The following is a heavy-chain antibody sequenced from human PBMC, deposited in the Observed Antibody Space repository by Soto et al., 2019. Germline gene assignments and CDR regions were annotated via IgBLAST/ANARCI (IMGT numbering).Heavy chain of an antibody. CDR2: IYYSGST. D-gene: IGHD6-13*01. CDR3: ASDRGYPAPLMDV. V-gene: IGHV4-59*01. Sequence: SDTLSLTFTVSGGAISSYYWSWIRQRPGKGLEWIGYIYYSGSTNYNPSLKSRVTISVDTSKNQFSLKLSSVTAADTAVYYCASDRGYPAPLMDVSGQGTTLTVS. J-gene: IGHJ6*02. CDR1: GGAISSYY.